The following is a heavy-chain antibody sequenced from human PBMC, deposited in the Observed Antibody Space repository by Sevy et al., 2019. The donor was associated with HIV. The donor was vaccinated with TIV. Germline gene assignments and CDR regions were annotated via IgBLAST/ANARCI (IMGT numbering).Heavy chain of an antibody. V-gene: IGHV3-30*04. CDR2: MSFDGSK. J-gene: IGHJ4*02. CDR3: TTEFTTSSRAGAFDN. CDR1: GLTFSNSI. D-gene: IGHD1-26*01. Sequence: GGSLRLSCAASGLTFSNSIIHWVRRAPGKGLEWVSGMSFDGSKYYADSVKGRFTISRDDSRSTVYLQMSSLRTEDTAVYYCTTEFTTSSRAGAFDNWGQGTLVTVSS.